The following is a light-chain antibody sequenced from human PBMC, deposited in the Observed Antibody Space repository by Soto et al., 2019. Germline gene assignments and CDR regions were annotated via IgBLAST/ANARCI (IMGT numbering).Light chain of an antibody. V-gene: IGKV1-5*01. CDR1: QSISSW. J-gene: IGKJ2*01. Sequence: DIQMTQSPSTLSASVGDRVTITCRASQSISSWLAWYHQKPGKAPNLLIYDASSLQSGLPSRFSGSGSGTEFTLTISGLQPDYFTSYYCQQYNGYPYTFGQGTKPEIK. CDR3: QQYNGYPYT. CDR2: DAS.